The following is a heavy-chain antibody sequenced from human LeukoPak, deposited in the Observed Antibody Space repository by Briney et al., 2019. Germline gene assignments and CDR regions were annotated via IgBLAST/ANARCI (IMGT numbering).Heavy chain of an antibody. J-gene: IGHJ4*02. D-gene: IGHD1-7*01. CDR1: GFTFSSYN. CDR2: ISSSSRTI. V-gene: IGHV3-48*04. Sequence: GGSLRLSCAASGFTFSSYNMNWVRQAPGKGLEWVSYISSSSRTIYYADSVKGRFTISRDNAKNTLYLQMNSLRAEDTAVYYCARGSLPVNWNYAIPGYWGQGTLVTVSS. CDR3: ARGSLPVNWNYAIPGY.